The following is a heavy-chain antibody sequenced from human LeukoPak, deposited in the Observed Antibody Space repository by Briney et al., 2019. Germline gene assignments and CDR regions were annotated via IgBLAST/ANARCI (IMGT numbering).Heavy chain of an antibody. CDR1: GFTFSSYG. J-gene: IGHJ6*03. D-gene: IGHD6-13*01. Sequence: GSSVRLSCTASGFTFSSYGMHWVRQAPGKGLEWVAVIWYDGSNKYYADSVKGRFTISRDNSKNTLYLQMNSLRAEDTAVYYCARQAAAGSPYYYYYMDVWGKGTTVTVSS. CDR3: ARQAAAGSPYYYYYMDV. V-gene: IGHV3-33*01. CDR2: IWYDGSNK.